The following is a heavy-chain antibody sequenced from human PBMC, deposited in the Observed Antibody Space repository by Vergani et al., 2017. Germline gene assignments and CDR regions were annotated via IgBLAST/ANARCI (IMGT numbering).Heavy chain of an antibody. CDR1: GESFSSFY. CDR2: INNDGHT. CDR3: AVRPRVNLVGGGIVTKRTFDY. D-gene: IGHD3-10*01. V-gene: IGHV4-34*02. J-gene: IGHJ4*02. Sequence: QVQLQQWGAGVVKPSGTLSLTCAVFGESFSSFYWSWIRQPPGKGLEWIGEINNDGHTNYNPSLESRVTVSRDTAKNQFSLNLMSVTAADTAMYYFAVRPRVNLVGGGIVTKRTFDYWSQGSLVTVSS.